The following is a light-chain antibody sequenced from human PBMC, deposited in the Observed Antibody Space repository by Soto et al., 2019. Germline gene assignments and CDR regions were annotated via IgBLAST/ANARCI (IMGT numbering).Light chain of an antibody. V-gene: IGKV1-39*01. CDR1: QSITNY. CDR3: QQSYSTPWT. J-gene: IGKJ1*01. CDR2: AAS. Sequence: DIQMTQSPSSLSASVGDRVTITCRASQSITNYLNWYQQKPGKAPKLLIYAASSLQSGVPSRFSGSESGTDFTLCISSLQPEDFATYYCQQSYSTPWTFGQGTKVEIK.